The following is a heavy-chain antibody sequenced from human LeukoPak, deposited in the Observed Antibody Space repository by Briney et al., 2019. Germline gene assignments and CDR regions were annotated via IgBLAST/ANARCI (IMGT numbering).Heavy chain of an antibody. CDR3: ARDMDYGSGSS. Sequence: SETLSLTCAVYGGSFSGYYWSWIRQPTGKGLEWIGEINHSGSTNYNPSLKSRVTISVDTSKNQFSLKLSSVTAADTAVYYCARDMDYGSGSSWGQGTLVTVSS. CDR2: INHSGST. J-gene: IGHJ5*02. V-gene: IGHV4-34*01. CDR1: GGSFSGYY. D-gene: IGHD3-10*01.